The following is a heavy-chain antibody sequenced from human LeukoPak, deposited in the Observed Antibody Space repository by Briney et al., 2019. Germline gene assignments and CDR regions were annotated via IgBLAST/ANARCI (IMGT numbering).Heavy chain of an antibody. CDR1: GFTFSSYG. CDR3: SRPLSFGELFRLDY. D-gene: IGHD3-10*01. V-gene: IGHV3-21*05. J-gene: IGHJ4*02. Sequence: GGSMRLSCAASGFTFSSYGMNWVRQAPGKGLERVSYISRSGTYTYYTDSVKGRFTVSRDNAKSSLFLQMDGLRVEDTAVYYCSRPLSFGELFRLDYWGQGALVTVSS. CDR2: ISRSGTYT.